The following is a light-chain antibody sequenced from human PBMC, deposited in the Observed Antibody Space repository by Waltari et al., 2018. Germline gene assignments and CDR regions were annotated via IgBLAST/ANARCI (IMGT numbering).Light chain of an antibody. CDR2: VNSDGSH. V-gene: IGLV4-69*02. CDR1: SGHSSNI. CDR3: QTGGHGTWV. Sequence: QLVLTQSPSASASLGASVRLTCTLSSGHSSNIIAWHQQQPEKGPRYLMKVNSDGSHSKGDEIPDRFSVSGSGAERYLTISSVQSEDEADYYCQTGGHGTWVFGGGTKLTVL. J-gene: IGLJ3*02.